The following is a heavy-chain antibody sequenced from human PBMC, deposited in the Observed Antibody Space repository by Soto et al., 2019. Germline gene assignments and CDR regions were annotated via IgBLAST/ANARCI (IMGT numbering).Heavy chain of an antibody. CDR3: AKDTKYSSSSELDY. CDR1: GFTFDDYA. CDR2: ISWNSGSI. J-gene: IGHJ4*02. Sequence: EVQLVESGGGLVQPGRSLRLSCAASGFTFDDYAMHWVRQAPGKGLEWVSGISWNSGSIGYADSVKGRFTISRDNAKNSLYLQMNSLRAEDTALHYCAKDTKYSSSSELDYWGQGTLVTVSS. V-gene: IGHV3-9*01. D-gene: IGHD6-6*01.